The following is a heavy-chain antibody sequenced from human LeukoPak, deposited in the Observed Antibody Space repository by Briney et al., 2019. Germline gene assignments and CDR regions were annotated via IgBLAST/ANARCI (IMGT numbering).Heavy chain of an antibody. V-gene: IGHV3-7*04. Sequence: PGRSLRLSCAASGFTFSSYWMGWVRQAPGKGLEWVANIKRNGSDNHYVAPVRGRFTISRDNTKNPLYLQMTSLSAGDTAEYYCARDLGYYRADYWGQGALVTVSS. CDR1: GFTFSSYW. CDR2: IKRNGSDN. D-gene: IGHD1-26*01. CDR3: ARDLGYYRADY. J-gene: IGHJ4*02.